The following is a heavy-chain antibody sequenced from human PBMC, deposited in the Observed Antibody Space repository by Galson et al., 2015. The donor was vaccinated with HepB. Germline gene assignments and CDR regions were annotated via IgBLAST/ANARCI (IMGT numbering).Heavy chain of an antibody. V-gene: IGHV6-1*01. CDR3: AKATTRLIDYYYYYYMDV. CDR1: GDSVSSNSAA. Sequence: CAISGDSVSSNSAAWNWIRQSPSRGLEWLGRTYYRSKWYNDYAVSVKSRITINPDTSKNQFSLQLNSVTPEDTAVYYCAKATTRLIDYYYYYYMDVWGKGTTVTVSS. D-gene: IGHD2-8*01. CDR2: TYYRSKWYN. J-gene: IGHJ6*03.